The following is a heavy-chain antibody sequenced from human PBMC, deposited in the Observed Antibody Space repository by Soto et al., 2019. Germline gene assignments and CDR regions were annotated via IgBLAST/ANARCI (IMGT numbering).Heavy chain of an antibody. CDR3: ARGWDYCAGGGYPYYYDY. CDR1: GGSISSNNW. J-gene: IGHJ4*02. D-gene: IGHD2-8*02. CDR2: IYHSGRT. V-gene: IGHV4-4*02. Sequence: QMQLKQSGPGLVKPSGTLSLTCAVSGGSISSNNWWTWVSQPPGKGLEWIGEIYHSGRTNYTPSLKSRVTVSGVKSKNPVMRNMTSVTAADTAVYYCARGWDYCAGGGYPYYYDYWGRGTLVTVSS.